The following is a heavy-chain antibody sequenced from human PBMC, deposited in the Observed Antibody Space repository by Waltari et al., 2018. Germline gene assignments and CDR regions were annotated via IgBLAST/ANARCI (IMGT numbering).Heavy chain of an antibody. CDR3: ARGNTIFPY. CDR2: IYYSGST. Sequence: QVQLQESGPGLVKPSETLSLTCTVSGGSISSYYWSWIRQPPGKGLWWIGYIYYSGSTNYNPSLKSRVTISVDTAKNQFSLKLSSVTAADTAVYYCARGNTIFPYWGQGTLVTVSS. CDR1: GGSISSYY. D-gene: IGHD3-3*01. V-gene: IGHV4-59*01. J-gene: IGHJ4*02.